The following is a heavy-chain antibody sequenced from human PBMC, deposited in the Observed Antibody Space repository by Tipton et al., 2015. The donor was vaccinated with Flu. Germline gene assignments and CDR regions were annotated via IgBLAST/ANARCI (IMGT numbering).Heavy chain of an antibody. Sequence: TLSLTCAASGFTFTDYWMNWVRQAPGKGLEWVASIKQDGSEKYYVDSAKGRFTISRDNAKNSLFLQMNSLRADDTAVYYCARDGVAPGLYFDCWGQGTLVTVSS. V-gene: IGHV3-7*01. J-gene: IGHJ4*02. CDR1: GFTFTDYW. CDR2: IKQDGSEK. CDR3: ARDGVAPGLYFDC. D-gene: IGHD6-13*01.